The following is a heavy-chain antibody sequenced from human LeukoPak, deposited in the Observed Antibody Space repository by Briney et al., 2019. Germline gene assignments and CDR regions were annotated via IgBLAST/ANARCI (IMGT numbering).Heavy chain of an antibody. CDR3: ARDHYYGSGSNYTAIFDY. CDR2: IIPILGIA. V-gene: IGHV1-69*04. CDR1: GGTFSSYA. D-gene: IGHD3-10*01. J-gene: IGHJ4*02. Sequence: SVKVSCKGSGGTFSSYAISWVRQAPGQGLEWMGRIIPILGIANYAQKFQGRVTITADKSTSTAYMELSSLRSEDTAVYYCARDHYYGSGSNYTAIFDYWGQETLVTISP.